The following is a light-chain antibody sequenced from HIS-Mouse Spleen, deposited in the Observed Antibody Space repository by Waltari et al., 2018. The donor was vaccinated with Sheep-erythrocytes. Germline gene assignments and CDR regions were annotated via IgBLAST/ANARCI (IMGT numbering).Light chain of an antibody. V-gene: IGLV1-44*01. CDR1: SSNIGSNT. J-gene: IGLJ1*01. CDR2: SNS. Sequence: QSVLTQPPSASGTPGQRVTISCSGSSSNIGSNTVNWYKQLPGTAPNLLIYSNSQRPSGVPDRFSVSQSGTVAYMAISGLQSEDEADYYCAAWDDSLNGYVFGTGTKVTAL. CDR3: AAWDDSLNGYV.